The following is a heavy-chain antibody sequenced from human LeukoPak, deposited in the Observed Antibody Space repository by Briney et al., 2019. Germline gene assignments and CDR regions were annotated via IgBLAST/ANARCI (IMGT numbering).Heavy chain of an antibody. CDR2: ISSSSSYI. V-gene: IGHV3-21*01. CDR1: GFTFSSYS. D-gene: IGHD1-26*01. CDR3: ARGDGGSYYPLYYYYYMDV. J-gene: IGHJ6*03. Sequence: GGSLRLSCAASGFTFSSYSMNWVRQAPGKGLEWVSSISSSSSYIYYADSVKGRFTISRDNAKNSLYLQMNSLRAEGTAVYYCARGDGGSYYPLYYYYYMDVWGKGTTVTVSS.